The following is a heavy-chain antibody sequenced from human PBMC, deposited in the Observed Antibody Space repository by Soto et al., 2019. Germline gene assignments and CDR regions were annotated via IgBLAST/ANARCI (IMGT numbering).Heavy chain of an antibody. Sequence: GASVKVSCKASGGTFSSYAISWVRQAPGQGLEWMGGIILIFGTANYAQKFQGRVTITADESTSTAYMELSSLRSEDTAVYYCARCPWDIVATIDYYYYGMDVWGQGTTVTVS. CDR3: ARCPWDIVATIDYYYYGMDV. CDR2: IILIFGTA. CDR1: GGTFSSYA. J-gene: IGHJ6*02. V-gene: IGHV1-69*13. D-gene: IGHD5-12*01.